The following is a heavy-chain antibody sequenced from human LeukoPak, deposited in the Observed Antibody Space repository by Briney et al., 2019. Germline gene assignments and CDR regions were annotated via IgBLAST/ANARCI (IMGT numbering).Heavy chain of an antibody. V-gene: IGHV1-2*07. CDR1: GYIFTGYY. CDR2: INPNSGGT. CDR3: ARARYSSGWYVY. J-gene: IGHJ4*02. D-gene: IGHD6-19*01. Sequence: ASVKVSCKASGYIFTGYYMHWVRQAPGQGLEWMGWINPNSGGTNYAHKFQGRVTMTRDTSISTAYMELSSLRSEDTAVYYCARARYSSGWYVYWGQGTLVTVSS.